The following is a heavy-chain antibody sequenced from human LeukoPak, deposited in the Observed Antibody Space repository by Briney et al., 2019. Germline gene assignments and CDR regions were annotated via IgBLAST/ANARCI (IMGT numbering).Heavy chain of an antibody. V-gene: IGHV3-49*04. CDR2: IRSKAYGGTT. CDR1: GFTFGDYA. J-gene: IGHJ4*02. Sequence: GGSLRLSCTASGFTFGDYAMSWVRQAPGKGLEWVGFIRSKAYGGTTEYAASVKGRFTISRDDSKSIAYLHMNSLKTEDTAVYYCTRGVRTYGDQNRPLYWGQGTLVTVSS. D-gene: IGHD4-17*01. CDR3: TRGVRTYGDQNRPLY.